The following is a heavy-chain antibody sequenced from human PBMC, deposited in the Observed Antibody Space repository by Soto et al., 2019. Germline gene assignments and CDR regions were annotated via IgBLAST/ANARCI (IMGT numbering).Heavy chain of an antibody. Sequence: SLRLSCAASGFTFSSYGMHWVRQAPGKGLEWVAVISYDGSNKYYADSVKGRFTISRDNSKNTLYLQMNSLRAEDTAVYYCAKDPVTIFGVVSKKTTPYYFDYWGQGTLVTVSS. J-gene: IGHJ4*02. CDR2: ISYDGSNK. D-gene: IGHD3-3*01. V-gene: IGHV3-30*18. CDR3: AKDPVTIFGVVSKKTTPYYFDY. CDR1: GFTFSSYG.